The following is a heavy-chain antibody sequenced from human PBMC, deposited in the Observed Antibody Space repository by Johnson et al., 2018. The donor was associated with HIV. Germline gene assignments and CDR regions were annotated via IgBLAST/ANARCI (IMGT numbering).Heavy chain of an antibody. V-gene: IGHV3-20*04. J-gene: IGHJ3*02. D-gene: IGHD6-6*01. CDR1: GFTFYDYG. CDR2: INWNGGST. CDR3: ARGAIKYSSSWLGAFDI. Sequence: VLLVESGGGVVRPGGSLRLSCAASGFTFYDYGMSWVRQAPGKRLEWVSGINWNGGSTGYADSVKGRFTISRDNAKNSLYLQMNILRAEDTALYYCARGAIKYSSSWLGAFDIWGQGTMVTVSS.